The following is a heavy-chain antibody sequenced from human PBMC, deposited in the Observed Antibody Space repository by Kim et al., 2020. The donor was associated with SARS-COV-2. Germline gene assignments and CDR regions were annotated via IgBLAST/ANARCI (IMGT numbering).Heavy chain of an antibody. CDR3: ARDQNWNYFDDAFDI. Sequence: SETLSLTCTVSGGSISSYYWSWIRQPAGKGLEWIGRIYTSGSTNYNPSLKSRVTMSVDTSKNQFSLKLSSVTAADTAVYYCARDQNWNYFDDAFDIWGQGTMVTVSS. CDR2: IYTSGST. V-gene: IGHV4-4*07. D-gene: IGHD1-7*01. CDR1: GGSISSYY. J-gene: IGHJ3*02.